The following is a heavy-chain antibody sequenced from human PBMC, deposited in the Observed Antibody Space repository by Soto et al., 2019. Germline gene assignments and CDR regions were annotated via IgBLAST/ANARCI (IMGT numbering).Heavy chain of an antibody. D-gene: IGHD2-15*01. Sequence: PGGSLRLSCAASGFTFSSYWMHWVRQAPGKGLVWVSRINSDGSSTSYADSVKGRFTISRDNAKNTLYLQMNSLRAEDTAVYYCARVSAYCSGGSCYSPYYYYGMDVWGQGTTVTVSS. V-gene: IGHV3-74*01. CDR1: GFTFSSYW. CDR2: INSDGSST. J-gene: IGHJ6*02. CDR3: ARVSAYCSGGSCYSPYYYYGMDV.